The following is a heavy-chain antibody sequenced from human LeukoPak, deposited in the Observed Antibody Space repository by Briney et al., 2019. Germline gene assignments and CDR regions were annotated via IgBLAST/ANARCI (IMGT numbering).Heavy chain of an antibody. CDR3: AREAELGNYDY. D-gene: IGHD7-27*01. CDR1: GGSISSYY. Sequence: SETLSLTCTVSGGSISSYYWSWIRQPPGKGLEWIGSIYYSGSTYYNPSLKSRVTISVDTSKNQFSLKLSSVTAADTAVYYCAREAELGNYDYWGQGTLVTVSS. CDR2: IYYSGST. V-gene: IGHV4-59*12. J-gene: IGHJ4*02.